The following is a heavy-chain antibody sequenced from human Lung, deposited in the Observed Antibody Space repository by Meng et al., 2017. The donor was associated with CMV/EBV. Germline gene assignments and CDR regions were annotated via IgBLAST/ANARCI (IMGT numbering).Heavy chain of an antibody. Sequence: GGSLRLXCAASGFTFSNYAMHWVRQAPGKGLEWVAFISYDGSNKYYADSVKGRFTISRDDSKNTLYLQMNSLRAEDTAVYYCATGDLVVMIAIPLDYWGQGXLVTVSS. V-gene: IGHV3-30-3*01. D-gene: IGHD2-21*01. J-gene: IGHJ4*02. CDR1: GFTFSNYA. CDR2: ISYDGSNK. CDR3: ATGDLVVMIAIPLDY.